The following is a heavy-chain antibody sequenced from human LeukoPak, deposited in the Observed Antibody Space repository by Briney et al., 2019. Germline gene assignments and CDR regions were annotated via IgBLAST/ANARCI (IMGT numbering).Heavy chain of an antibody. CDR3: AKKFENHRTPSDY. J-gene: IGHJ4*02. V-gene: IGHV3-23*01. CDR2: ISGSGGNT. Sequence: GGSLRLSCAASGFTFSNYAMSWVRQAPGKGLEWVSTISGSGGNTYYADSVKGRFTISRDNSKNTLYLQMNSLRAEDTAVYYCAKKFENHRTPSDYWRQGTLVTVSS. CDR1: GFTFSNYA. D-gene: IGHD2/OR15-2a*01.